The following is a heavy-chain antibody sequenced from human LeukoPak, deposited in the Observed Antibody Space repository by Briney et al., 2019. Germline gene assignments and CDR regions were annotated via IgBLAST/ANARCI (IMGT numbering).Heavy chain of an antibody. J-gene: IGHJ5*02. Sequence: ASVKVSCKASGYTFTGYYMHWVRQAPGQGLEWMGRINPNSGGTNYAQKFQGRVTMTRDTSISTAYMELSRLRSDDTAVYYCARDWGLGYKAGTWGQGTLVTVSS. CDR2: INPNSGGT. CDR3: ARDWGLGYKAGT. V-gene: IGHV1-2*06. D-gene: IGHD5-24*01. CDR1: GYTFTGYY.